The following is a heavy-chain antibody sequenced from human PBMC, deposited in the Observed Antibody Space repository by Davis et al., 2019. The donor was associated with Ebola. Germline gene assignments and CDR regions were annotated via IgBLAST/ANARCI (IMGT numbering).Heavy chain of an antibody. D-gene: IGHD5-18*01. V-gene: IGHV3-23*01. Sequence: GGSLRLSCVASGFTFRNYAMSWVRQAPGEGLEWVAGISGTGDNTYYADSVKGRFTISRDNSRNSLSLQMNSLRGDDTAIYYCAKREGYGQVDYWGQGTLVTVSS. CDR3: AKREGYGQVDY. CDR2: ISGTGDNT. CDR1: GFTFRNYA. J-gene: IGHJ4*02.